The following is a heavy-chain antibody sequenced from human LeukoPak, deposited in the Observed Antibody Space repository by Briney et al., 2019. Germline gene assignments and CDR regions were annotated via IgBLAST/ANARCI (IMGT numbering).Heavy chain of an antibody. CDR3: VTSWVRQPRDV. V-gene: IGHV3-21*01. CDR2: ISSSSSYI. CDR1: GFTFSSYN. Sequence: GGSLRLSCAASGFTFSSYNMNWVRQAPGKGLEWVSSISSSSSYIYYADSVKGRFTISRDNAQQSLYLQMDTLTAEDTAVYYCVTSWVRQPRDVWGQGILVTVSS. J-gene: IGHJ4*02. D-gene: IGHD3-10*01.